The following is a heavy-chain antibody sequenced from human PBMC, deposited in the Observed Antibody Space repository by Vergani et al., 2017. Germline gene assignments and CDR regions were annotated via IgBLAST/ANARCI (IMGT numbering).Heavy chain of an antibody. CDR3: ASGGHGSENGGALQL. J-gene: IGHJ3*01. CDR1: GYIFSNFW. V-gene: IGHV5-51*01. CDR2: IYPGDSEV. D-gene: IGHD3-16*01. Sequence: EKQLVQSGSETKKPGESLKISCQAFGYIFSNFWIGWVRQRPGRGLEWMWIIYPGDSEVKSNPTFRGQVLFSLDTSVNTAYLQWRSLQASDTATYFCASGGHGSENGGALQLWGQGTNITVSS.